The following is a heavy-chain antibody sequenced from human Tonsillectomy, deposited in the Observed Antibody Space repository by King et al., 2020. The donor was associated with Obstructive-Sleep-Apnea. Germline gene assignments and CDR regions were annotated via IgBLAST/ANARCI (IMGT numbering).Heavy chain of an antibody. Sequence: VQLQESGPGLVKPSQTLSLTCTVSGDSISSGDFYWNWIRQPPGKGLEWIGHIYYSGSTYYNPSLKSRVTISVDMSKNQFSLKLSSVTDADTAVYYCARDRFEGGSYGNLEMWGYWGQGTLVTVSS. CDR2: IYYSGST. J-gene: IGHJ4*02. V-gene: IGHV4-30-4*01. CDR3: ARDRFEGGSYGNLEMWGY. D-gene: IGHD1-26*01. CDR1: GDSISSGDFY.